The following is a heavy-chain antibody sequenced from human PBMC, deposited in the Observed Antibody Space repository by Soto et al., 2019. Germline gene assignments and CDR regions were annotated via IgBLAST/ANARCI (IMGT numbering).Heavy chain of an antibody. V-gene: IGHV4-4*07. J-gene: IGHJ6*02. CDR3: ARDLYCTNGVCYTPFYYYYYYGMDV. D-gene: IGHD2-8*01. Sequence: QVQLQESGPGLVKPSETLSLTCTVSGGSISSYYWSWIRQPAGKGLEWIGRIYTSGSTNYNPSLRSRVTMSVYTSKNQFSLKLSSVTAADTAVYYCARDLYCTNGVCYTPFYYYYYYGMDVWGQGTTVTVSS. CDR1: GGSISSYY. CDR2: IYTSGST.